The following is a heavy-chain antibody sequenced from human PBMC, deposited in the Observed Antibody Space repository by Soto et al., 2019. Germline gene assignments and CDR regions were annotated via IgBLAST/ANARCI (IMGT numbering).Heavy chain of an antibody. D-gene: IGHD3-3*01. J-gene: IGHJ6*02. CDR3: AKDSTSDYDFWSGYYNYGIDV. Sequence: PGGSLRLSCAASGFTFSSYAMSWVPQAPGNGLERVSAISGSGGSTYYADSLKGRFTISRDNSKNTLYLQMNSLRAEDTAVYYCAKDSTSDYDFWSGYYNYGIDVWGQGTTVTVSS. V-gene: IGHV3-23*01. CDR2: ISGSGGST. CDR1: GFTFSSYA.